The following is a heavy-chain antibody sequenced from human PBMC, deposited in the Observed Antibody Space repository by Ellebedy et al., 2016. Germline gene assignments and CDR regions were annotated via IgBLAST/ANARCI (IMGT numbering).Heavy chain of an antibody. V-gene: IGHV3-49*03. CDR1: EFSFSDYA. CDR3: TRAYCSSTSCYNFYFDS. J-gene: IGHJ4*02. D-gene: IGHD2-2*02. CDR2: IRSQAYRATT. Sequence: GGSLRLSXISSEFSFSDYAMTWLRQAPGKGLEWIGFIRSQAYRATTEYAASVQGRFTISRDDSKNIAYLQLNSLKIEDTAVYYCTRAYCSSTSCYNFYFDSWGQGTVVTVSS.